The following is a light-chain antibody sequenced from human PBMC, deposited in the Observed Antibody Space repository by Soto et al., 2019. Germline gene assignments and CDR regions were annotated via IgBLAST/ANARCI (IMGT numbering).Light chain of an antibody. V-gene: IGKV1-39*01. Sequence: DIQMTQSPSSLSASVGDRVTITCRASQSIITYLNWYQQKPGKAPVLLMYAASSLQSGVPSRFSGRGSGTDFTLTISSLQPEDFATYFCQQSYSEPYTFGQGTKLEIK. CDR2: AAS. CDR1: QSIITY. CDR3: QQSYSEPYT. J-gene: IGKJ2*01.